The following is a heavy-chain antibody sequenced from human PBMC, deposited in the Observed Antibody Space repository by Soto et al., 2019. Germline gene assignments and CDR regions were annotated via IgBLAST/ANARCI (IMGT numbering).Heavy chain of an antibody. V-gene: IGHV4-4*02. CDR2: IYYSGST. CDR1: GGSISSSNW. CDR3: ARVSGSDYYGMDV. Sequence: QVQLQESGPGLVKPSGTLSLTCAVSGGSISSSNWWSWVRQPPGKGLEWIGEIYYSGSTNYNPSLQSRATXXXDXXKTQVSLKLSSVTAADTAVYYCARVSGSDYYGMDVWGQGATVTVSS. D-gene: IGHD1-26*01. J-gene: IGHJ6*02.